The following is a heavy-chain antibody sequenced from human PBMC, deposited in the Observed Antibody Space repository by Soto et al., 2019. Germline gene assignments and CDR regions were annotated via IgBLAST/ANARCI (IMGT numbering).Heavy chain of an antibody. CDR2: INPNSGGT. J-gene: IGHJ6*02. CDR1: GYTFTGYY. CDR3: ERMSIENRLYYSGMDV. V-gene: IGHV1-2*02. D-gene: IGHD6-6*01. Sequence: QVQLVQSGAEVKKPGASVKVSCKASGYTFTGYYMHWVRQAPGQGLEWMGWINPNSGGTNYAQKFQGGVTMNRDTSISTAYMELSRLRSDATAVYYCERMSIENRLYYSGMDVWGQGTTVTVSS.